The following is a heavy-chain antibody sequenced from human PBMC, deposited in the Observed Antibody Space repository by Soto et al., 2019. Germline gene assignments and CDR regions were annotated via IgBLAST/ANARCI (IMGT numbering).Heavy chain of an antibody. V-gene: IGHV1-8*02. Sequence: GASVKVSCKASGGTFSSYAINWVRQATGQGLEWMGWMNPNSGNTGYAQKFQGRVTMTRNTSISTAYMELSSLRSEDTAVYYCARGSSGYPDYYYYGMDVWGQGTTVTVSS. D-gene: IGHD3-3*01. CDR3: ARGSSGYPDYYYYGMDV. CDR1: GGTFSSYA. J-gene: IGHJ6*02. CDR2: MNPNSGNT.